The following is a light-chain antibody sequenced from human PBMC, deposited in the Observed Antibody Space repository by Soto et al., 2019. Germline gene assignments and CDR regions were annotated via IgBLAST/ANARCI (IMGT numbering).Light chain of an antibody. V-gene: IGKV1-12*02. CDR1: QGISSW. Sequence: DIKMTQSPSSVSASVGDRVTITCRASQGISSWLAWYQQKPGKAPKLLIYAASSLQSEVPSRFSGSGSGTDFTLTISCLQSHDFASYCCHQTTSFPFSFGGGTKLEIK. CDR3: HQTTSFPFS. J-gene: IGKJ4*01. CDR2: AAS.